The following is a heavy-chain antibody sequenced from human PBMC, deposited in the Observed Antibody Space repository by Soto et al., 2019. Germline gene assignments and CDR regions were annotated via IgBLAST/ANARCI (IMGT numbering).Heavy chain of an antibody. CDR1: GYTVTSYY. CDR3: ARVALSGGGWLDP. Sequence: QVQLVQSGAEVKKPGASVNVSCKASGYTVTSYYMHWVRQAPGQGLEWMGIINPRGGSTTYAQKFQGSVTVTRDTSTSTVYMELSNLRSDDTAIYYCARVALSGGGWLDPWGQGTLVTVSS. J-gene: IGHJ5*02. CDR2: INPRGGST. V-gene: IGHV1-46*01. D-gene: IGHD1-26*01.